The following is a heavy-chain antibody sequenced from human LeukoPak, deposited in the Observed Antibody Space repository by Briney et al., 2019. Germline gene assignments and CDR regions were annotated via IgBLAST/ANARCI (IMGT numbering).Heavy chain of an antibody. J-gene: IGHJ4*02. V-gene: IGHV1-2*02. CDR2: INPNSGGT. Sequence: ASVKVSCKASGYTFTGYYMHWVRQAPGQGLEWMGWINPNSGGTTYAQKFQGRVTMTRDTSISTAYMELSRLRSDDTAVYYCARKPIHTRGSYLGYWGQGTLVTVSS. CDR1: GYTFTGYY. CDR3: ARKPIHTRGSYLGY. D-gene: IGHD3-16*01.